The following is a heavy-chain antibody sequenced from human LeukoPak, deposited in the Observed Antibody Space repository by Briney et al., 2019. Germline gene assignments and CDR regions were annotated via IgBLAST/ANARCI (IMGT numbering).Heavy chain of an antibody. CDR3: ARGGYSYGPNYYHYMDV. V-gene: IGHV1-69*05. CDR2: IIPMFGTS. D-gene: IGHD5-18*01. CDR1: GGTFSNYA. Sequence: ASAKVSCKASGGTFSNYAFSWVRQAPGQGLEWMGGIIPMFGTSDYAQKFQGRVTITTDESTTAAYMELSSLRSEDTAVYYCARGGYSYGPNYYHYMDVWDKGTTVTVSS. J-gene: IGHJ6*03.